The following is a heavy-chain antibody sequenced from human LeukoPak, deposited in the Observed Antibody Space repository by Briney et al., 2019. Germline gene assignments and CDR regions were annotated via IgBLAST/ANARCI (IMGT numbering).Heavy chain of an antibody. CDR2: INHSGST. J-gene: IGHJ5*02. CDR1: GFTFSSYS. CDR3: ARGSYVWGSYRTLNNWFDP. D-gene: IGHD3-16*02. V-gene: IGHV4-34*01. Sequence: GSLRLSCAASGFTFSSYSMNWVRQPPGKGLEWIGEINHSGSTNYNPSLKSRVTISVDTSKNQFSLKLSSVTAADTAVYYCARGSYVWGSYRTLNNWFDPWGQGTLVTVSS.